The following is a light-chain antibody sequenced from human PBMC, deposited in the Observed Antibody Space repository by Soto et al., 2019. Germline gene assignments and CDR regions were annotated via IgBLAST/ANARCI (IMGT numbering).Light chain of an antibody. V-gene: IGLV2-14*01. CDR2: DVT. CDR1: SSDVGAYDF. Sequence: QSALTQPASVSGSPGQSITISCTGTSSDVGAYDFVSWYQHYPGKAPKLVTFDVTHRPPGISDRFSGSKSANTASLTISGLQAVDEAFYYCSSYTSRSTLVFGGGTKVTVL. J-gene: IGLJ1*01. CDR3: SSYTSRSTLV.